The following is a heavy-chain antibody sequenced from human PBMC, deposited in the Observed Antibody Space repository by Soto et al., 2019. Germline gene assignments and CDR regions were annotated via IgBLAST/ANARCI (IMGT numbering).Heavy chain of an antibody. Sequence: ASVKVSCKASGYTFTSYGISWVRQDPGQRLEGMGWISAYNGNTNYAQKLQGRVTMTTDTSTSTAYMELRSLRSDDTAVYYCARTSLERTVTTDYYYYYYMDVWGKGTTVTVSS. J-gene: IGHJ6*03. CDR3: ARTSLERTVTTDYYYYYYMDV. D-gene: IGHD4-17*01. CDR1: GYTFTSYG. V-gene: IGHV1-18*01. CDR2: ISAYNGNT.